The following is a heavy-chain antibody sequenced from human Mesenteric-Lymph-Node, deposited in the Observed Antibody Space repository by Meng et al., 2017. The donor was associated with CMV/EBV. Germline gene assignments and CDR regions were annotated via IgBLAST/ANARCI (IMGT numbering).Heavy chain of an antibody. CDR2: MSVNAGST. Sequence: GESLKISCAASGFTFSSYAMSWVRQAPGKGLEWVSGMSVNAGSTYYAGSVKGRFTISRDIAKNTLYLQMNSLRAEDTAVYSCARGGSRGLDYWGQGTLVTVSS. CDR1: GFTFSSYA. CDR3: ARGGSRGLDY. V-gene: IGHV3-23*01. D-gene: IGHD3-10*01. J-gene: IGHJ4*02.